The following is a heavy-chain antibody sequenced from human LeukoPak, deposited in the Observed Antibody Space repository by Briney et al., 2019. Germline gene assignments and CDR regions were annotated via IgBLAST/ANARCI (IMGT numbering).Heavy chain of an antibody. V-gene: IGHV4-59*12. Sequence: PSETLSLTCTVSGGSISSYYWSWIRQPPGKGLEWIGYIYYSGNTNYNPSLKSRVTISIDTSKNQFSLKLTSVTAADTAMYYCARGLLYYDSSGNAYWGQGTLVTVSS. CDR3: ARGLLYYDSSGNAY. J-gene: IGHJ4*02. CDR1: GGSISSYY. D-gene: IGHD3-22*01. CDR2: IYYSGNT.